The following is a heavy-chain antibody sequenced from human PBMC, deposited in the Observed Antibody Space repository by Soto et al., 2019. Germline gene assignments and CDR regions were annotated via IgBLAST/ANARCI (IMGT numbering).Heavy chain of an antibody. CDR3: ARELTGTTNSYSYYGMDV. Sequence: ASVKVSCKASGYTFTSYGISWVRQAPGQGLEWMGWISAYNGNTNYAQKFQGRVTITADESTSTAYMELSRLRSDDTAVYYCARELTGTTNSYSYYGMDVWGQGTTVTVPS. D-gene: IGHD1-7*01. CDR2: ISAYNGNT. V-gene: IGHV1-18*01. CDR1: GYTFTSYG. J-gene: IGHJ6*02.